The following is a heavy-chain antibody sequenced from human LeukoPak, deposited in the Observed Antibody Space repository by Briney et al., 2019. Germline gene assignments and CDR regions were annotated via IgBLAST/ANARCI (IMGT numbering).Heavy chain of an antibody. V-gene: IGHV1-46*01. CDR2: INPSGGST. Sequence: ASVTVSCKASGYTFTSYYMHWVRQAPGQGLEWMGIINPSGGSTSYAQKFQGRVTMTRDMSTSTVYMELSRLRSEDTAVYYCASIYSGSYLPRGHAFDYWGQGTLVTVSS. CDR3: ASIYSGSYLPRGHAFDY. CDR1: GYTFTSYY. D-gene: IGHD1-26*01. J-gene: IGHJ4*02.